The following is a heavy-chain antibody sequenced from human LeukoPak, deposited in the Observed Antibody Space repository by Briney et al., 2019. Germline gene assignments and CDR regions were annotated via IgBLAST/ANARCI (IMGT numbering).Heavy chain of an antibody. CDR3: ARHKLVTIFDY. CDR2: ISYVGSKK. Sequence: ASXVTFSSYAMHWVRQAPGKGLEWVAGISYVGSKKYYAESVKGRSTISRDNSKNTLYLQMNSLRAEDTAVYYCARHKLVTIFDYWGQGTLVTVSS. J-gene: IGHJ4*02. V-gene: IGHV3-30-3*01. D-gene: IGHD3-9*01. CDR1: XVTFSSYA.